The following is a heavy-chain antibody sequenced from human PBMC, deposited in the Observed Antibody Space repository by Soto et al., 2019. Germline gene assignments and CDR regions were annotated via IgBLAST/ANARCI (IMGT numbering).Heavy chain of an antibody. Sequence: GGSLRLSCAASGFTFDDYAMHWVRQAPGKGLEWVSGINWNSGNIGYADSVKGRFTISRDNAKNSLYLQMDSLRAEDTALYYCAKDGFASSYDYGLDVWGQGTSVTVSS. D-gene: IGHD3-10*01. CDR1: GFTFDDYA. V-gene: IGHV3-9*01. CDR3: AKDGFASSYDYGLDV. J-gene: IGHJ6*02. CDR2: INWNSGNI.